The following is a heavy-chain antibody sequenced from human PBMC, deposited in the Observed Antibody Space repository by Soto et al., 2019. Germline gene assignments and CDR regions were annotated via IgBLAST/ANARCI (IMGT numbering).Heavy chain of an antibody. CDR3: ARRYGASFDY. D-gene: IGHD4-17*01. CDR1: GGSISSYF. Sequence: SETLSLTCTVSGGSISSYFWSWIRQPPGKGLEWIGYIYYSGSTNYNPSLKSRVTISVDTSKNQFSLKLSSVTAADTAVYYCARRYGASFDYWGQGTLVTVSS. V-gene: IGHV4-59*01. J-gene: IGHJ4*02. CDR2: IYYSGST.